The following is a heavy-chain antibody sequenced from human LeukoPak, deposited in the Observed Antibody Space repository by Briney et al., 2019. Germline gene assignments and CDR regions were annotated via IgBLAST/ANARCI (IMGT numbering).Heavy chain of an antibody. D-gene: IGHD6-13*01. V-gene: IGHV3-53*01. CDR1: GFTVSSNY. CDR2: IFNDGTT. J-gene: IGHJ4*02. CDR3: AKLSGYSSSWYVNY. Sequence: PGGSLRLSCAASGFTVSSNYMSWVRQAPGKGLEYVSVIFNDGTTYYADSVKGRFTISRDNSKNTLYLQMNSLRAEDTAVYYCAKLSGYSSSWYVNYWGQGTLVTVSS.